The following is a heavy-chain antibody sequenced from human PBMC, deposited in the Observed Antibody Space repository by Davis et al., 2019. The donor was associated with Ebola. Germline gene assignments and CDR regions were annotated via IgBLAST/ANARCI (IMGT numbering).Heavy chain of an antibody. J-gene: IGHJ5*02. D-gene: IGHD4-11*01. CDR2: ISSSSSYI. V-gene: IGHV3-21*01. Sequence: PGGSLRLSCAASGFTFSSYSMNWVRQAPGKGLEWVSSISSSSSYIYYADSVKGRFTISRDNAKNSLYLQMNSLRAEDTAVYYCARDGVTVTPPHWFDPWGQGTLVTVSS. CDR3: ARDGVTVTPPHWFDP. CDR1: GFTFSSYS.